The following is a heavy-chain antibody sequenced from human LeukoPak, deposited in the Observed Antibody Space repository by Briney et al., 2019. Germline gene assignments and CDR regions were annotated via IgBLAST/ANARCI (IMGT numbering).Heavy chain of an antibody. D-gene: IGHD4-17*01. J-gene: IGHJ4*02. CDR3: ASTFYGDSPPY. Sequence: PSGTLSLTCAVSSGSISSSNWWSWVRQPPGKGLEWVSVIYSGGSTYYADSVKGRFTISRDDSKNTLYLQMNSLRAEDTAVYYCASTFYGDSPPYWGQGTLVTVSS. CDR2: IYSGGST. CDR1: SGSISSSNW. V-gene: IGHV3-66*01.